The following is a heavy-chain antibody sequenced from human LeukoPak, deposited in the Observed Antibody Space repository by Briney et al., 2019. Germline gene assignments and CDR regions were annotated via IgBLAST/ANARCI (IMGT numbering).Heavy chain of an antibody. CDR3: ARQRNPLAAAGLDY. J-gene: IGHJ4*02. D-gene: IGHD6-13*01. V-gene: IGHV4-59*08. CDR1: GGSISSYY. Sequence: PSETLSLTCTVSGGSISSYYWSWIRQPPGKGLEWIGYIYYSGSTNYNPSLKGRVTISVDSSKNQSSLKLSSVTAADTAVYYCARQRNPLAAAGLDYWGQGTLVTVSS. CDR2: IYYSGST.